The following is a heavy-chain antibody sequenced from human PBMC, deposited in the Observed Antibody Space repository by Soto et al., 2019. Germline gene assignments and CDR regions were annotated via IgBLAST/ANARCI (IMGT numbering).Heavy chain of an antibody. CDR3: ARPLRFLEWLLLATNYYGMDV. CDR2: ISSSSSTI. V-gene: IGHV3-48*02. CDR1: GFTFSSYS. Sequence: PGGSLRLSCAASGFTFSSYSMNWVRQAPGKGLEWASYISSSSSTIYYADSVKGRFTISRDNAKNSLYLQMNSLRDEDTAVYYCARPLRFLEWLLLATNYYGMDVWGQGTTVTVSS. D-gene: IGHD3-3*01. J-gene: IGHJ6*02.